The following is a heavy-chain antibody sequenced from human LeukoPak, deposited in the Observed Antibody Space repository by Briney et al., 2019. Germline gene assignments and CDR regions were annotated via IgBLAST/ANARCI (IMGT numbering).Heavy chain of an antibody. Sequence: SETLSLTCTVSGGSISSSSYYWGWIRQPPGKGLEWIGSIYYTGSTYYNPSLKSRVTISVDTSKNQFSLKLSSVTAADTAVYYCARFRRDGHTRAFDIWGQGTMVTVSS. CDR1: GGSISSSSYY. D-gene: IGHD5-24*01. CDR2: IYYTGST. CDR3: ARFRRDGHTRAFDI. J-gene: IGHJ3*02. V-gene: IGHV4-39*01.